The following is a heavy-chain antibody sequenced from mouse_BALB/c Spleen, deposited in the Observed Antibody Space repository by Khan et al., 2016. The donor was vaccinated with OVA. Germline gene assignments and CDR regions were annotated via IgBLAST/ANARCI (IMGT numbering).Heavy chain of an antibody. V-gene: IGHV1-4*01. CDR3: ARDGAYYRNDGWFAY. D-gene: IGHD2-14*01. CDR1: GYTFTSYT. J-gene: IGHJ3*01. CDR2: INPSSGYT. Sequence: QVQLQQSGAELARPGASVKMSCKASGYTFTSYTMHWVKQRPGQGLEWIGYINPSSGYTNYNQKFKDKATLTADKSSSTAYMQLSSLTSEDSAVYYCARDGAYYRNDGWFAYWGQGTLVTVSA.